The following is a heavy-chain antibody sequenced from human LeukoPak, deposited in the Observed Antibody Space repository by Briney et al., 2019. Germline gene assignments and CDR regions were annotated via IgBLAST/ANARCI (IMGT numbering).Heavy chain of an antibody. CDR2: IYYRVTS. D-gene: IGHD3-10*01. CDR3: ARAIGGDGSGSL. J-gene: IGHJ4*02. V-gene: IGHV4-59*01. CDR1: GDSISTYY. Sequence: SETLSLTCTVSGDSISTYYWSWIRQPPGKGLEWIGYIYYRVTSDYNPSLKSRVTMSVDMSTRQISLKLSSVTAADTAVYYCARAIGGDGSGSLWGPGTLVTVSS.